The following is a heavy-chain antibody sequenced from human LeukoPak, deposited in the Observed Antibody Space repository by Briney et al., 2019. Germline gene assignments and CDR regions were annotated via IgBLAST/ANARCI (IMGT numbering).Heavy chain of an antibody. Sequence: GESLRLSCAASGFTFDDYAMHWVRQAPGKGLEWVSGISWNSGSIGYADSVKGRFTISRDNAKNSLYLQVNSLRAEDTALYYCAKDSSPYSSSSDYWGQGTLVTVSS. CDR2: ISWNSGSI. CDR1: GFTFDDYA. D-gene: IGHD6-6*01. J-gene: IGHJ4*02. V-gene: IGHV3-9*01. CDR3: AKDSSPYSSSSDY.